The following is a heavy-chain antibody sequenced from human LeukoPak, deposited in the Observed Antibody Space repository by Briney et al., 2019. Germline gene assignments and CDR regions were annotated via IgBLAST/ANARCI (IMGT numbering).Heavy chain of an antibody. CDR3: AKPTRAGYDYFDS. Sequence: GGSLRLSCAASGFTLSNHWMHWVRQVPGKGLVWVSRISGDEIWTSYADSVKGRFIISRDNAKDTLYLQMNSLRTEDTAVYYCAKPTRAGYDYFDSWGQGTLVTVSS. CDR1: GFTLSNHW. V-gene: IGHV3-74*01. D-gene: IGHD5-12*01. J-gene: IGHJ4*02. CDR2: ISGDEIWT.